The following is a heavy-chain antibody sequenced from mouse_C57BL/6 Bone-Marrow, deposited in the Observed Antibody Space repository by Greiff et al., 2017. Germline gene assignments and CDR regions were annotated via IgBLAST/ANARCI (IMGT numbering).Heavy chain of an antibody. Sequence: VQLQQPGAELVKPGASVKLSCKASGYTFTNYWMHWVKQRPGQGLEWIGMMHPKGGSPDYNEKFKSEATLSVDKSYRTAYMELSSLTSEDSAVYYCARSYDYDDYTMDYWGQGTSVTVSS. D-gene: IGHD2-4*01. V-gene: IGHV1-64*01. CDR1: GYTFTNYW. CDR3: ARSYDYDDYTMDY. CDR2: MHPKGGSP. J-gene: IGHJ4*01.